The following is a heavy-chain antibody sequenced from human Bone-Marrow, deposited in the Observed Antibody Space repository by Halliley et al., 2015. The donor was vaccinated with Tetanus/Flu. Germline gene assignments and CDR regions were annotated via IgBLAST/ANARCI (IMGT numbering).Heavy chain of an antibody. CDR2: ITPFLDTT. CDR3: EKANQFGDHVDY. D-gene: IGHD3-10*01. CDR1: GCTFSSHV. Sequence: QLVQSGAEVKRPGSSVKVSCKPPGCTFSSHVVNWVRQAPGHGLEWMGRITPFLDTTKYGQKSQGRVTLSADKSTSTVYMEIHSLRYEDAAIYFCEKANQFGDHVDYWGQGTLVTVSS. J-gene: IGHJ4*02. V-gene: IGHV1-69*06.